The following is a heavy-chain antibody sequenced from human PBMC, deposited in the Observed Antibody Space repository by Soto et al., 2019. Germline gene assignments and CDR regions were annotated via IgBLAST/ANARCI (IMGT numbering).Heavy chain of an antibody. J-gene: IGHJ4*02. CDR2: ISSSTTYI. V-gene: IGHV3-21*01. Sequence: EVQLVESGGGLVKPGGSLRLSCAASGFSFSSDSMNWVRQAPGKGLEWVSSISSSTTYIFYADSVKGRFTISRDNAKNSLYLQMNSLRAEDTAVYYCARDHCSSTSCYSPWGQGTLVTVSS. CDR1: GFSFSSDS. D-gene: IGHD2-2*01. CDR3: ARDHCSSTSCYSP.